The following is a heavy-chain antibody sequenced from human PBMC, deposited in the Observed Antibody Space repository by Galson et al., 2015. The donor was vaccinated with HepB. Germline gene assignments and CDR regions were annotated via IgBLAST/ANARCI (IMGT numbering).Heavy chain of an antibody. Sequence: LSLTCTVSGGSISSGDYYWSWIRQPPGKGLEWMWYIYYSGSTYYNPSLKSRVTISVDTSKNQFSLELSTVTAADTAVYYCASRYCSGGSCYFPSPSRIDYWVQGTMVTVSS. CDR3: ASRYCSGGSCYFPSPSRIDY. CDR2: IYYSGST. J-gene: IGHJ3*01. D-gene: IGHD2-15*01. V-gene: IGHV4-30-4*01. CDR1: GGSISSGDYY.